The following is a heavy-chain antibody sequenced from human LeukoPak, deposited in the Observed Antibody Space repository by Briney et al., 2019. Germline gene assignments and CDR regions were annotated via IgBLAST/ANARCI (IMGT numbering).Heavy chain of an antibody. V-gene: IGHV4-59*01. CDR2: IYYSGGT. Sequence: SETLSLTCTVSGGSISPYYWNWIRQPPGKGLEWIGYIYYSGGTNYNASLTSRVTISVDTSQNQFSLRLSSVTAADTAVYYCARRAAAVGTYYMDVGGKGTTVTVS. J-gene: IGHJ6*03. CDR1: GGSISPYY. D-gene: IGHD6-13*01. CDR3: ARRAAAVGTYYMDV.